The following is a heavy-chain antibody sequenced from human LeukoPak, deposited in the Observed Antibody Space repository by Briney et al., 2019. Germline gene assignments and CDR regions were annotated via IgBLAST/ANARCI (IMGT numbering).Heavy chain of an antibody. CDR2: IKQGGSEK. D-gene: IGHD4-17*01. J-gene: IGHJ4*02. V-gene: IGHV3-7*01. CDR3: ARGPNYGARVDYLDF. Sequence: GGSLRLSCAASGFTFNNHWMTWVRQAPGKGLEWVASIKQGGSEKYYADSVKGRFTVFRDDAKNSLYFQMNSLSADDTAVYYCARGPNYGARVDYLDFWGQGTKVTVSS. CDR1: GFTFNNHW.